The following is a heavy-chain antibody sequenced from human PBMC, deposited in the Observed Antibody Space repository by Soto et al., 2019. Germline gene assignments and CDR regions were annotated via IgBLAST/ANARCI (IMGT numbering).Heavy chain of an antibody. Sequence: SQTLSLTCAVFGYSISSGYYWGWIRQPPGKGLEWIGSIYHSGSTYYNPSPKSRVTISVDTSKNQFSLKLSSVTAADTAVYYCARVQYSSTYGMDVWGQGTTVTVSS. CDR3: ARVQYSSTYGMDV. V-gene: IGHV4-38-2*01. D-gene: IGHD6-13*01. CDR1: GYSISSGYY. CDR2: IYHSGST. J-gene: IGHJ6*02.